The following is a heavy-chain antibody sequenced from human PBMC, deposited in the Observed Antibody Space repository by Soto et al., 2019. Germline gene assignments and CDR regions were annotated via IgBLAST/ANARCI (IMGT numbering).Heavy chain of an antibody. D-gene: IGHD3-22*01. CDR1: GFTFSSYA. Sequence: EVQLLESGGGLVQPGGSLRLSCAASGFTFSSYAMSWVRQAPGKGLEWVSASSGSGGSTYYADSVKGRFTISRDNSKNTLYLQMNSLRDEDTAVYYCAKVYDSSGSPFSDPYYFDYWGQGTLVTVSS. CDR2: SSGSGGST. V-gene: IGHV3-23*01. J-gene: IGHJ4*02. CDR3: AKVYDSSGSPFSDPYYFDY.